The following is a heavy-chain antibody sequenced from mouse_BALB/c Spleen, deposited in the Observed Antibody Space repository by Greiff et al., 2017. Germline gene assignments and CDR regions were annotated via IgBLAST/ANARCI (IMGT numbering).Heavy chain of an antibody. D-gene: IGHD1-1*01. V-gene: IGHV1-87*01. CDR3: ARRGDYYGPFAY. J-gene: IGHJ3*01. CDR1: GYTFTSYW. Sequence: QVQLKESGAELARPGASVKLSCKASGYTFTSYWMQWVKQRPGQGLEWIGAIYPGDGDTRYTQKFKGKATLTADKSSSTAYMQLSSLASEDSAVYYCARRGDYYGPFAYWGQGTLVTVSA. CDR2: IYPGDGDT.